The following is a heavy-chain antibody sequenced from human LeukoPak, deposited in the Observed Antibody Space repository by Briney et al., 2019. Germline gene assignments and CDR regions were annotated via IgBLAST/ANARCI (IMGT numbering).Heavy chain of an antibody. J-gene: IGHJ4*02. CDR1: GGSISSSSYY. CDR3: ASWGFGELFLY. V-gene: IGHV4-39*01. Sequence: SETLSLTCTVSGGSISSSSYYWGWIRQPPGKGLEWIGRIYYSVSTYYNPSLKSRVTLSVDTSKNQFSLKLSSVTAAHTAVYYCASWGFGELFLYWGEGTLVTVSS. CDR2: IYYSVST. D-gene: IGHD3-10*01.